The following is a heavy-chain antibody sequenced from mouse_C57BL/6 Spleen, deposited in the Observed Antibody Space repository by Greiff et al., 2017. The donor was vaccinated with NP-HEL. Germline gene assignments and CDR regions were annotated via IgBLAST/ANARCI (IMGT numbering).Heavy chain of an antibody. Sequence: VQLQQSGPELVKPGASVKISCKASGYTFTDYYINWVKQRPGQGLEWIGWIFPGSGSTYYNEKFKGKATLTVDKSSSTAYMLLSSLTSEDSAVYFCARSAITTVVAEYYFDYWGQGTTLTVSS. CDR3: ARSAITTVVAEYYFDY. D-gene: IGHD1-1*01. J-gene: IGHJ2*01. CDR1: GYTFTDYY. V-gene: IGHV1-75*01. CDR2: IFPGSGST.